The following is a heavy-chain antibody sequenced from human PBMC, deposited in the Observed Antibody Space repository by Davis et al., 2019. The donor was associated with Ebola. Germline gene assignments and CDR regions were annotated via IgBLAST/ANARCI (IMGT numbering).Heavy chain of an antibody. V-gene: IGHV1-2*02. J-gene: IGHJ6*02. D-gene: IGHD2-8*01. CDR2: INPNSGGT. Sequence: SVTVSRKASRYTFTDYYMHWVRQAPGQGLEWMGWINPNSGGTNYAQKFQGRVTMTRDTYISTAYMELSRLRSDDTAVYYCARERGIVQTCCMDVWGQGTTVTVSS. CDR1: RYTFTDYY. CDR3: ARERGIVQTCCMDV.